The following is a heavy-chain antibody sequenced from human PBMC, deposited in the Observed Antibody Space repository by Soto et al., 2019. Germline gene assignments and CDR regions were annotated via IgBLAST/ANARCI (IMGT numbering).Heavy chain of an antibody. J-gene: IGHJ3*02. V-gene: IGHV3-7*04. D-gene: IGHD3-16*01. CDR1: GFTFSSYW. CDR2: IKPDGSEK. CDR3: ARGDYYDHAGPFSDAFDI. Sequence: PGGSLRLSCAASGFTFSSYWMSWVRQAPGKGLEWVANIKPDGSEKWYVDSVKGRFTISRDNAKNSLYLQMNSLRAEDTAVYYCARGDYYDHAGPFSDAFDIWGQGTMVTVSS.